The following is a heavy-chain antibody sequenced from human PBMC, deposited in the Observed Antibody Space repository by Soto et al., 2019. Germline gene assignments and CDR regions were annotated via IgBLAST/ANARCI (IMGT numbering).Heavy chain of an antibody. Sequence: ASVKVSCKASGYTFTSYGISWVRQAPGQGLEWMGWISAYNGNTNYAQKLQGRVTMTTDTSTSTAYMELRSLRSDDTAVYYCARSYIWGSYPSVRYFDYWGQGTLVTVSS. V-gene: IGHV1-18*01. CDR1: GYTFTSYG. D-gene: IGHD3-16*02. CDR3: ARSYIWGSYPSVRYFDY. CDR2: ISAYNGNT. J-gene: IGHJ4*02.